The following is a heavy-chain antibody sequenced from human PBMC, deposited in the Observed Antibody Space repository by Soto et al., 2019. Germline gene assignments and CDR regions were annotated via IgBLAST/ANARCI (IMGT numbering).Heavy chain of an antibody. J-gene: IGHJ4*02. V-gene: IGHV4-59*01. CDR2: IYYSGST. CDR1: GGSISSYY. CDR3: ASSLRFLEWLPLY. D-gene: IGHD3-3*01. Sequence: QVQLQESGPGLVKPSETLSLTCTVSGGSISSYYWSWIRQPPGKGLEWIGYIYYSGSTNYNPSLKSRVTISVDTSKSQFSLKLSSVTAADTAVYYCASSLRFLEWLPLYWGQGTLVTVSS.